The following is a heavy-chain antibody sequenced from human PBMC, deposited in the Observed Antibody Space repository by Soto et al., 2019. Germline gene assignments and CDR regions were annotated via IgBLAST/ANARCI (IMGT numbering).Heavy chain of an antibody. V-gene: IGHV3-23*01. J-gene: IGHJ5*02. D-gene: IGHD6-19*01. CDR3: AKDPMAGPYNWFDP. CDR2: ISGSGGST. CDR1: GFTFSSYA. Sequence: GGSLRLSCAASGFTFSSYAMSWVRQAPGKGLEWVSAISGSGGSTYYADSVKGRFTISRDNSKNTLYLQMNSLRAEDTAVSYCAKDPMAGPYNWFDPWGQGTLVTVSS.